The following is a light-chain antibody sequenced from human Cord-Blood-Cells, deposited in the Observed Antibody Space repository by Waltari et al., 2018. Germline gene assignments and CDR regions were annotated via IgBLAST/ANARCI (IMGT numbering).Light chain of an antibody. V-gene: IGKV2-28*01. CDR2: LGS. Sequence: DVVMTQSALSLRGTPVEPASISCRSSQSPLHSNGYNYLDWYLQKPGQSPQLLIYLGSNRASGVPDRFSGSGSGTDFTLKISRVEAEDVGVYYCMQALQTPRTFGQGTKVEIK. CDR3: MQALQTPRT. CDR1: QSPLHSNGYNY. J-gene: IGKJ1*01.